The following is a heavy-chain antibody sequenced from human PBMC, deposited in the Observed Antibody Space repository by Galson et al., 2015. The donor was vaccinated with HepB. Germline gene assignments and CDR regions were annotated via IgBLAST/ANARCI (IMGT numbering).Heavy chain of an antibody. J-gene: IGHJ4*02. CDR2: IAVYNGNT. CDR1: GYTFTSDG. CDR3: ARKFAFFDL. V-gene: IGHV1-18*04. Sequence: SVKVSCKASGYTFTSDGIGWLRQAPGQGFEWMGWIAVYNGNTNYSRRFKDRLTLTTDASTNTAYTELRSLRPDDGAIYYCARKFAFFDLWGQGTLVTVSS.